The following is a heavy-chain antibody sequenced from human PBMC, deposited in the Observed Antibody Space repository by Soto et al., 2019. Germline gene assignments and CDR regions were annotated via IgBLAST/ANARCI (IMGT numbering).Heavy chain of an antibody. V-gene: IGHV4-34*01. CDR1: SGSFSGHY. Sequence: QVQLQQWSAGLLKPSETLSLTCAVYSGSFSGHYWSWIRQPPGKDLEWIGEIYHGLSIVYNPSLKSRVTISADSSKNQFSLKLSSVTAADTAVYYCARHGGYFFDYWGQGTLVTVSS. J-gene: IGHJ4*02. D-gene: IGHD3-16*01. CDR3: ARHGGYFFDY. CDR2: IYHGLSI.